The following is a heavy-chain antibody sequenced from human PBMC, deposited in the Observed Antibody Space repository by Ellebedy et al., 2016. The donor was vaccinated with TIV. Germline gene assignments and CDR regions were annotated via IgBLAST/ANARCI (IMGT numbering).Heavy chain of an antibody. Sequence: SETLSLTCAVYGGSFSDYYWTWIRQPPGKGLEWIGEINHSGSTNYNPSLKSRVSISVDTSKTQFSLRLTSVTAADTAIFYCARGLVSGRALDYWGQGTLVTVSS. V-gene: IGHV4-34*01. CDR1: GGSFSDYY. CDR3: ARGLVSGRALDY. CDR2: INHSGST. D-gene: IGHD2-15*01. J-gene: IGHJ4*02.